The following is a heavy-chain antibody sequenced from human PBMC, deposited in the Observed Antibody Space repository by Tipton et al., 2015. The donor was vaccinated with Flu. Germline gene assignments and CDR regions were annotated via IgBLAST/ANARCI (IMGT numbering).Heavy chain of an antibody. CDR3: AKEGPSWYFDL. J-gene: IGHJ2*01. CDR1: GASISSNGYY. V-gene: IGHV4-31*03. Sequence: TLSLTCTVSGASISSNGYYWTWIRQHPGKGLEWIGYIYYSGSTYYNPSLKSRVTISVDTSRNQFSLKLSSVTAADTAVYYCAKEGPSWYFDLWGRGTLVTVSS. CDR2: IYYSGST.